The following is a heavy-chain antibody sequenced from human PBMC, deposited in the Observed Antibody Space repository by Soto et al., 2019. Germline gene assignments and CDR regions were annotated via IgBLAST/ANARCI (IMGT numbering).Heavy chain of an antibody. D-gene: IGHD5-12*01. CDR2: ISGSGGST. J-gene: IGHJ4*02. CDR3: AKVSGYDFPFPYYFDY. CDR1: GFTFSSYA. V-gene: IGHV3-23*01. Sequence: EVQLLESGGGLVQPGGSLRLSCAASGFTFSSYAMSWVRQAPGKGLEWVSAISGSGGSTYYADSVKGRFTISRDNSKNTLYLQMNSLRAEDTAVYYCAKVSGYDFPFPYYFDYWGQGTLVTVSS.